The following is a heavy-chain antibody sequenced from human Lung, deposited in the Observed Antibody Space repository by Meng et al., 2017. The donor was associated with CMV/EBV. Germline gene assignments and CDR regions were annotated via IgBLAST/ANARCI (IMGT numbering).Heavy chain of an antibody. CDR1: GGSFSGYY. CDR3: ARGRSNWNDYPFVY. J-gene: IGHJ4*02. D-gene: IGHD1-1*01. Sequence: SETLSLTCAVYGGSFSGYYWSWIRQPPGKGLEWIGEINHSRSTNYNPSLESRVTISGDTSKNHFSLMLSSMTAADTAVYYCARGRSNWNDYPFVYWGQGTLVXVSS. CDR2: INHSRST. V-gene: IGHV4-34*01.